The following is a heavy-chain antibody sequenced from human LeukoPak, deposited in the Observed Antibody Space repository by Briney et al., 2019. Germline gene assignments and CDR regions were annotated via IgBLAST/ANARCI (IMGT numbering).Heavy chain of an antibody. Sequence: GGTLRLSCAASGFTFSSYAMSWVRQAPGKGLEWVSAMSSSDDGRYYAASVRGRFTISRDTSRSTLYLQMNSLRAEDAAVYYCAKAPVTSCRGAFCYPFDYWGQGTLVTVSS. J-gene: IGHJ4*02. CDR3: AKAPVTSCRGAFCYPFDY. D-gene: IGHD2-15*01. V-gene: IGHV3-23*01. CDR1: GFTFSSYA. CDR2: MSSSDDGR.